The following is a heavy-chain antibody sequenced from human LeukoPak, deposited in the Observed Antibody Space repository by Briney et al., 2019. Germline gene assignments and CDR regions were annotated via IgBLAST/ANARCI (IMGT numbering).Heavy chain of an antibody. D-gene: IGHD1-26*01. V-gene: IGHV3-23*01. CDR1: GFTFSSYG. CDR2: ISGSGGST. CDR3: AKSVGYSGSYLVDY. Sequence: GGTPRLSCAASGFTFSSYGMSWVRQAPGKGLEWVSAISGSGGSTYYADSVKGRFTISRDNSKNTLYLQMNSLRAEDTAVYYCAKSVGYSGSYLVDYWGQGTLVTVSS. J-gene: IGHJ4*02.